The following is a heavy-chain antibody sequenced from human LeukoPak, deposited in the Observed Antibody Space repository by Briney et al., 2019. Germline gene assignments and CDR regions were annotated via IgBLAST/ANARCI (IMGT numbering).Heavy chain of an antibody. CDR2: ISYDGSNK. CDR1: GFTFSSYG. J-gene: IGHJ6*02. D-gene: IGHD3-16*01. V-gene: IGHV3-30*18. CDR3: AKEVTRLDYYYYGMDV. Sequence: GGSLRLSCAASGFTFSSYGMHWVRQAPGKGLEWVAVISYDGSNKYYADSVKGRFTISRDNSKNTLYLQMNILRAEDTAVYYCAKEVTRLDYYYYGMDVWGQGTTVTVSS.